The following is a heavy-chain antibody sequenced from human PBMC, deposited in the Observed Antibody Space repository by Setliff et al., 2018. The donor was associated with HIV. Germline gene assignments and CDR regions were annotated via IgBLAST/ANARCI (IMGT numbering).Heavy chain of an antibody. Sequence: ASVKVSCKASGYTFTSYGITWVRQAPGQGLEWMGWISTYNGNTHYAQKLQGRVTMTTDTSTSTAYMELRSLRSDDTAMYYCARAPPINFWSGYYTGPQGWFDSWGQGTLVTVSS. V-gene: IGHV1-18*01. CDR2: ISTYNGNT. J-gene: IGHJ5*01. CDR3: ARAPPINFWSGYYTGPQGWFDS. D-gene: IGHD3-3*01. CDR1: GYTFTSYG.